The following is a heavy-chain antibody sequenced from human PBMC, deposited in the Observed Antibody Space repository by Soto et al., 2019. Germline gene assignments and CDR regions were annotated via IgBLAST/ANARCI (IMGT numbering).Heavy chain of an antibody. CDR1: GGTIRSPDW. Sequence: LSLTCGVSGGTIRSPDWWTWVRQPPGKGLEWIGEIFQSGSTNYTPSLESRVTISVDKSKNQFSLTLTSVTAADTAVYFCARGRGRYSSGWSWFDPWGQGILVTVS. V-gene: IGHV4-4*01. D-gene: IGHD6-19*01. CDR2: IFQSGST. CDR3: ARGRGRYSSGWSWFDP. J-gene: IGHJ5*02.